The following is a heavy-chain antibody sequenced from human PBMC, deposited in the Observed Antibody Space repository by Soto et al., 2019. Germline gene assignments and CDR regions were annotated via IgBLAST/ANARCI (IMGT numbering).Heavy chain of an antibody. V-gene: IGHV3-53*04. CDR2: IYSGGST. J-gene: IGHJ6*03. Sequence: GGSLRRCCGGSGFTVSSNYMSWFRPAPGKGLEWVSVIYSGGSTYYADSVKGRFTISRHNSKNTLYLQMNSLRAEDTAAYYCARDLVAATPTSYYYMDVWGKGTTVTVSS. CDR1: GFTVSSNY. D-gene: IGHD2-15*01. CDR3: ARDLVAATPTSYYYMDV.